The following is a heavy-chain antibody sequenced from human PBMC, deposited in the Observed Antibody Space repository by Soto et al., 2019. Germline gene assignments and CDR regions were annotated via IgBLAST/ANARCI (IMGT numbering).Heavy chain of an antibody. Sequence: ASVKVSCKASGYTFTSYGISWVRQAPGQGLEWMGWISAYNGNTNYAQKLQGRVTMTTDTSTSTAHMELRSLRSDDTAVYYCARGVHYDYIWGSYRLYAFDFWGQGTMFTVSS. CDR3: ARGVHYDYIWGSYRLYAFDF. CDR1: GYTFTSYG. V-gene: IGHV1-18*01. CDR2: ISAYNGNT. D-gene: IGHD3-16*02. J-gene: IGHJ3*01.